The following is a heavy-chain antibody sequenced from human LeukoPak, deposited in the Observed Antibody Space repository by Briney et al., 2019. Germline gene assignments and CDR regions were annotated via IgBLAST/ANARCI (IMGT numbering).Heavy chain of an antibody. Sequence: SETLSLTCTVSGGSISSYYWSWIRQPAGKGLEWIGSIYYSGSTYYNPSLKSRVTISVDTSKNQFSLKLSSVTAADTAVYYCARRPYQFMVRGVISSLYYFDYWGQGTLVTVSS. J-gene: IGHJ4*02. CDR2: IYYSGST. V-gene: IGHV4-59*05. D-gene: IGHD3-10*01. CDR1: GGSISSYY. CDR3: ARRPYQFMVRGVISSLYYFDY.